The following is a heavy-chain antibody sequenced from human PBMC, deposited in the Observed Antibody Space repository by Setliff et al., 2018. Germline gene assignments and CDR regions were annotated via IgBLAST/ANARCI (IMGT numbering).Heavy chain of an antibody. D-gene: IGHD6-19*01. J-gene: IGHJ4*02. CDR2: IIPVLGIA. V-gene: IGHV1-69*10. CDR1: GGTFSSYA. Sequence: SVKVSCKASGGTFSSYAISWVRQAPGQGLEWMGGIIPVLGIANYAQKFQGRVTITADKSTSTAYMELSSLRSEDTAVYYCARDSSQWLVRRYFDYWGQGTLVTVSS. CDR3: ARDSSQWLVRRYFDY.